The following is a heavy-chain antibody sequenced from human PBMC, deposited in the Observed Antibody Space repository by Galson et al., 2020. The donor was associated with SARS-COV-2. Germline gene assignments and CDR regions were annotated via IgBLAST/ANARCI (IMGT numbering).Heavy chain of an antibody. CDR1: GFTFRSYT. V-gene: IGHV3-21*01. CDR3: TIDNAGCIGAY. Sequence: NSGGSLRLSCTISGFTFRSYTFNWVRQDPGKGLEWVSSISKTGNYIYYADSVKGRFTVSRDNAGNSLFLQMNSLRAEDTALYYCTIDNAGCIGAYWGQGTLVTVSS. J-gene: IGHJ4*02. D-gene: IGHD2-15*01. CDR2: ISKTGNYI.